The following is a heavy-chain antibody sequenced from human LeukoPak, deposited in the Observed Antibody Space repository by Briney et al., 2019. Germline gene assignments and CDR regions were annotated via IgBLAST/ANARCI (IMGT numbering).Heavy chain of an antibody. CDR1: GFTFRNYA. D-gene: IGHD2-21*02. J-gene: IGHJ5*02. CDR2: ISGSGGST. V-gene: IGHV3-23*01. CDR3: AKAGDSTRTYNWFGP. Sequence: GGSLRLSCAASGFTFRNYAMSWVRQSPGKGLEWVSGISGSGGSTYYADSVKGRFTISRDNSKNTLYLQMNSLRAADTAVYYCAKAGDSTRTYNWFGPWGQGTLVTVSS.